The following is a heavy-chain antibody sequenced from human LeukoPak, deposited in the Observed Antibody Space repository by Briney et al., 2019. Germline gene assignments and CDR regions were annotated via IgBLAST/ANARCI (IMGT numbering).Heavy chain of an antibody. CDR3: ARDIGSGAVGYGMDV. D-gene: IGHD3-10*01. Sequence: GGSLRLSCAASGFTFSSYSMNWVRQAPGKGLEWVSSISSSSSYIYYADSVKGQFTISRDNAKNSLYLQMNSLRAEDTAVYYCARDIGSGAVGYGMDVWGQGTTVTVSS. CDR2: ISSSSSYI. CDR1: GFTFSSYS. J-gene: IGHJ6*02. V-gene: IGHV3-21*01.